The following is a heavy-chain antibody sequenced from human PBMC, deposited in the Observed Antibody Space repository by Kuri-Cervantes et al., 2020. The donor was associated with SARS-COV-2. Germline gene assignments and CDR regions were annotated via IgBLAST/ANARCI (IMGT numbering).Heavy chain of an antibody. Sequence: SQTLSLTCAVSGYSIGRAYYWDWIRQPPGKGLEWIGSVYHYGSTYYNLSLKSRVTISVDTSKNQFSLKLSSVTAADTAVYYCARRVDWFDPWGQGALVTVSS. J-gene: IGHJ5*02. CDR1: GYSIGRAYY. D-gene: IGHD3-3*01. CDR2: VYHYGST. CDR3: ARRVDWFDP. V-gene: IGHV4-38-2*01.